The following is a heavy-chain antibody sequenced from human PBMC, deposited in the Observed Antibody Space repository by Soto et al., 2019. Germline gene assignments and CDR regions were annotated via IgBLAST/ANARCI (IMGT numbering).Heavy chain of an antibody. CDR2: IYYSGST. V-gene: IGHV4-39*01. D-gene: IGHD2-2*01. CDR3: ASIDRLYCSSTSCRRLGY. CDR1: GGSISGSSYY. Sequence: SETLSLTCTVSGGSISGSSYYWGWIRQPPGKGLEWIGSIYYSGSTYYNPSLKSRVTISVDTSKNQFSLKLSSVTAADTAVYYCASIDRLYCSSTSCRRLGYWGQGTLVTVSS. J-gene: IGHJ4*02.